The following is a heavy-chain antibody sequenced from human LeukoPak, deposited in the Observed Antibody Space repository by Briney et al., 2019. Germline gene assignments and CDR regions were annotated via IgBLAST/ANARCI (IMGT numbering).Heavy chain of an antibody. CDR2: IKQDGSEK. CDR3: ARDLMTTVHYYYYYYMDV. J-gene: IGHJ6*03. Sequence: GGSLRLSCAASGFTFSRYWMSWVRQAPGKGLEWVANIKQDGSEKYYVDSVKGRFTISRDNAKNSLYLQMNSLRAEDTAVYYCARDLMTTVHYYYYYYMDVWGKGTTVTISS. CDR1: GFTFSRYW. V-gene: IGHV3-7*01. D-gene: IGHD4-17*01.